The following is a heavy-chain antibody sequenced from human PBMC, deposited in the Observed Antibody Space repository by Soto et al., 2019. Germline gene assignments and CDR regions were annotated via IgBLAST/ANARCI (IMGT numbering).Heavy chain of an antibody. CDR1: GGSISSSSYY. CDR3: ASPSPYYYDSSGYFDY. Sequence: QLQLQESGPGLVKPSETLSLTCTVSGGSISSSSYYWGWIRQPPGKGLEWIGSNYYSGSTYYNPSLKFRVTISVDTSKNQFSLKLSSVTAADTTVYYCASPSPYYYDSSGYFDYWGQGTLVTVSS. V-gene: IGHV4-39*01. J-gene: IGHJ4*02. CDR2: NYYSGST. D-gene: IGHD3-22*01.